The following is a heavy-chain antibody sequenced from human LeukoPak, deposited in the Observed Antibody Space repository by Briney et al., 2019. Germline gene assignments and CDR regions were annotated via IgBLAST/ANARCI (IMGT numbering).Heavy chain of an antibody. Sequence: PSETLSLTCTVSGGSISSYYWSWLRQPPGKGLEWIGYIYYSGSTNYNPPLKSRVTISVDTSNNQFSLKLSSVTAADTAVYYCAREDYGDSKFDPWGQGTLVTVSS. D-gene: IGHD4-17*01. J-gene: IGHJ5*02. CDR3: AREDYGDSKFDP. V-gene: IGHV4-59*01. CDR1: GGSISSYY. CDR2: IYYSGST.